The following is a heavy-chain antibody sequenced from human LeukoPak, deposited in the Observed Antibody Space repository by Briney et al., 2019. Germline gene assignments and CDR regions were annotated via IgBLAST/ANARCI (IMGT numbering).Heavy chain of an antibody. CDR2: IYHSGST. CDR3: ARDWPRVRFGELLGPDYYMDV. CDR1: GYSISSGYY. J-gene: IGHJ6*03. D-gene: IGHD3-10*01. Sequence: SETLSLTCTVSGYSISSGYYWGWIRQPPGKGLEWIGRIYHSGSTYYNPSLKSRVTISVDTSKNQFSLKLSSVTAADTAVYYCARDWPRVRFGELLGPDYYMDVWGKGTTVTISS. V-gene: IGHV4-38-2*02.